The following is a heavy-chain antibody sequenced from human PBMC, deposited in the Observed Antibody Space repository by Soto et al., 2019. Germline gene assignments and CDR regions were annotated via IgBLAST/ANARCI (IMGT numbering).Heavy chain of an antibody. CDR2: INESGSST. V-gene: IGHV3-7*05. D-gene: IGHD3-3*01. J-gene: IGHJ4*02. Sequence: GGSLRLSCAASGFTFSTYWMSWVRQTPGKGLEWVADINESGSSTYYVDSVKGRFTISRDNAKNTLYLQMNSLRAEDTAVYYCAKAESYYDFWSGYSLDYWGRGTLDTVSS. CDR1: GFTFSTYW. CDR3: AKAESYYDFWSGYSLDY.